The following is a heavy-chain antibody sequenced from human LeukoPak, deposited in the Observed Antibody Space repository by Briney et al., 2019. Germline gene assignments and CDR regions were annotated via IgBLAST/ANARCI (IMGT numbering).Heavy chain of an antibody. J-gene: IGHJ4*02. CDR2: IVVGSGNT. CDR3: AAAGDFLWGKYRFDS. CDR1: GFTFSNSA. V-gene: IGHV1-58*01. Sequence: SVKVSCKASGFTFSNSAAQWVRQARGQRLEWIGWIVVGSGNTNYAQKFQERVTITRDTSTSTVYMELSSLRSEDTAVYYCAAAGDFLWGKYRFDSWGQGTLVTVSS. D-gene: IGHD3-16*02.